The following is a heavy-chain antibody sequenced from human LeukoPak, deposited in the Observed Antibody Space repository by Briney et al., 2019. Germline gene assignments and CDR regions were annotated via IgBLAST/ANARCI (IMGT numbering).Heavy chain of an antibody. J-gene: IGHJ4*02. D-gene: IGHD5-12*01. V-gene: IGHV3-74*03. Sequence: GSLRLSCAASGFTFSSYWMHWVRQAPGKGLVWVSRINSDGSSITYADSVKGRFTISRDNAKNTLYLQMNSLRVEDTAVYYCAREGCVSGYDFDCWGQGTLVTVSS. CDR3: AREGCVSGYDFDC. CDR1: GFTFSSYW. CDR2: INSDGSSI.